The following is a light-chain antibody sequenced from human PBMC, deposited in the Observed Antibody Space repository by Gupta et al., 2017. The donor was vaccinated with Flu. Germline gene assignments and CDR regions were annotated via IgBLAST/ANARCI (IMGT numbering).Light chain of an antibody. Sequence: QSVLTQPPSVSGAPGQRVTISCTGSSSNIGAGYDVHWYQQLPGTAPKLLIYGNSNRPSGVPDRFSGSKSGTSASLAITGPQAGDEADYYCQSYDSSLSGPHWVFGGGTKLTVL. CDR1: SSNIGAGYD. V-gene: IGLV1-40*01. CDR2: GNS. J-gene: IGLJ3*02. CDR3: QSYDSSLSGPHWV.